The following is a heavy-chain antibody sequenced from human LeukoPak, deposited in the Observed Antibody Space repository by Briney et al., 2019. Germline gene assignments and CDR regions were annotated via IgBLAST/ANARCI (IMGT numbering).Heavy chain of an antibody. Sequence: GGSLRLSCVASGFTFNNFGMHWVRQAPGKGLEWVAIIFYDGSHKYYSDSVKGRFSISRDISKNTLYLQMNSLRVEDTAVYYCARDTSTWMFDYWGQGTLVTVSS. CDR1: GFTFNNFG. V-gene: IGHV3-30*12. J-gene: IGHJ4*02. CDR3: ARDTSTWMFDY. CDR2: IFYDGSHK. D-gene: IGHD6-13*01.